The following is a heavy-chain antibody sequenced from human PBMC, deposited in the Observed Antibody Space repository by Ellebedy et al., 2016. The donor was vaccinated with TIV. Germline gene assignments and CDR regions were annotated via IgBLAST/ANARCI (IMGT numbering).Heavy chain of an antibody. CDR1: GFTVSNNY. CDR2: IYSGGNT. Sequence: GESLKISCAASGFTVSNNYMSWVRQAPGKGLEWVSVIYSGGNTFYAESVKGRFTISRDKSKNTLYLQMNSLRVEDTAVYYCAKDTIPLYFYYGVDVWGQGTTVTVSS. CDR3: AKDTIPLYFYYGVDV. D-gene: IGHD3-3*01. V-gene: IGHV3-53*05. J-gene: IGHJ6*02.